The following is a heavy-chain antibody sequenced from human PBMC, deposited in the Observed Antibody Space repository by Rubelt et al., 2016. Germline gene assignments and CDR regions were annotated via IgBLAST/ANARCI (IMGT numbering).Heavy chain of an antibody. J-gene: IGHJ6*02. CDR1: GFTFSSFN. CDR2: ISGSISGSSGTI. Sequence: EVQLVESGGDLVQPGGTLRLSCAASGFTFSSFNMNWVRQAPGKGLEWVSYISGSISGSSGTIYYADTVKGRFTIPRDNAKNSLSLQMNSLRAEDTAVYYCASSYYSGLDVWGQRTTVTVSS. V-gene: IGHV3-48*04. CDR3: ASSYYSGLDV.